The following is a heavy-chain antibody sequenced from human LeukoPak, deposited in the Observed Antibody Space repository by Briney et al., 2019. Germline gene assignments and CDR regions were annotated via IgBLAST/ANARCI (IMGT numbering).Heavy chain of an antibody. D-gene: IGHD3-22*01. CDR2: IDPSDSYT. CDR1: GYSFNTYW. V-gene: IGHV5-10-1*01. J-gene: IGHJ3*02. Sequence: GESLKISCKGSGYSFNTYWIGWVRQMPGKGLEWMGRIDPSDSYTNYTPSFQGHVTISVDKSISTAYLQWSSLKASDTAMYYCARQGGFYDNRGYNDAFDIWGQGTVVTVSS. CDR3: ARQGGFYDNRGYNDAFDI.